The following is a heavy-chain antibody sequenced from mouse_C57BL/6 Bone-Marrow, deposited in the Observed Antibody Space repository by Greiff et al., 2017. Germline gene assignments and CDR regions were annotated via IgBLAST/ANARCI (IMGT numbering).Heavy chain of an antibody. V-gene: IGHV5-6*02. CDR2: ISSGGSYT. CDR3: ARPTVYYAMDY. CDR1: GFSFSSYG. Sequence: EVKVEESGGDLVKPGGSLKLSCAASGFSFSSYGLSWVRQPPDKRLEWVATISSGGSYTYYPDSVKGRFTISRDNAKNTLYLQMSSLKSEDTAMYYCARPTVYYAMDYWGQGTSVTVSS. D-gene: IGHD1-1*01. J-gene: IGHJ4*01.